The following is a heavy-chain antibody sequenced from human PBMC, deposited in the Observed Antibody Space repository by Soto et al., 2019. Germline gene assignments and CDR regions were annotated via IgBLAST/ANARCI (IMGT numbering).Heavy chain of an antibody. V-gene: IGHV4-31*03. D-gene: IGHD3-22*01. CDR2: IYYSGST. CDR1: GVSISSGAYY. Sequence: TLSLTCTVSGVSISSGAYYWSWIRQHPGKGLEWIGYIYYSGSTYYNPSLKSRVTISVDTSKNQFSLKLSSVTAADTAVYYCARGGYYDSSGYYGYWGQGTLVTVS. J-gene: IGHJ4*02. CDR3: ARGGYYDSSGYYGY.